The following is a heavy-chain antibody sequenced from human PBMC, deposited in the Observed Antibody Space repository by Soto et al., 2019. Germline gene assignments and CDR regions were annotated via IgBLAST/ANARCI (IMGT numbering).Heavy chain of an antibody. CDR3: ARIGVYGDSDY. Sequence: GGSLRLSCAASGFTFSSYSMNWVRQAPGKGLEWVSSISSSSSYIYYADSVKGRFTISRDNAQNSLFLQMNSLRAEDTAVYYCARIGVYGDSDYWGQGTMVTVSS. D-gene: IGHD4-17*01. CDR2: ISSSSSYI. J-gene: IGHJ4*02. V-gene: IGHV3-21*01. CDR1: GFTFSSYS.